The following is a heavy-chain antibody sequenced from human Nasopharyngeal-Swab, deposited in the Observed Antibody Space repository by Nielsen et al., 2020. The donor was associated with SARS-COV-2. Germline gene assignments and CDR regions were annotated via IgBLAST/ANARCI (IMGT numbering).Heavy chain of an antibody. J-gene: IGHJ2*01. CDR1: GGTFSSYA. CDR2: IIPIFGTA. Sequence: SVKVSCKASGGTFSSYAISWVRQAPGQGLEWMGGIIPIFGTANYAQKFQGRVTVTTDTSTSTAYLHVRSLRSDDTAIYYCARKLGAPRAWYFDLWGRGTPVTVSS. V-gene: IGHV1-69*05. D-gene: IGHD1-26*01. CDR3: ARKLGAPRAWYFDL.